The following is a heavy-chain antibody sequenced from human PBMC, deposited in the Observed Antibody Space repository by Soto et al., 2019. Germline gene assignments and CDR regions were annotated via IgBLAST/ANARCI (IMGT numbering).Heavy chain of an antibody. V-gene: IGHV3-30*18. CDR3: AKAYYDFWSGFTIFDY. CDR2: ISYDGSNK. CDR1: GFTFSSYG. Sequence: PGGSLRLSCAASGFTFSSYGMHWVRQAPGKGLGWVAVISYDGSNKYYADSVKGRFTISRDNSKNTLYLQMNSLRAEDTAVYYCAKAYYDFWSGFTIFDYWGQGTLVTVSS. D-gene: IGHD3-3*01. J-gene: IGHJ4*02.